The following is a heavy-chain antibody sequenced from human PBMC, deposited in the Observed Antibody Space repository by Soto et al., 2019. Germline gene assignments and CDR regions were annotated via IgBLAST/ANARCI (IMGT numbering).Heavy chain of an antibody. V-gene: IGHV1-2*04. CDR1: GYTFTGYY. D-gene: IGHD5-12*01. CDR3: ARSRSRDGYNGVDYYYYGMDV. Sequence: ASVKVSCKASGYTFTGYYMHWVRQAPGQGLEWMGWINPNSGGTNYAQKFQGWVTMTRDTSISTAYMELSRLRSDDTAVYYCARSRSRDGYNGVDYYYYGMDVWGQGTTVTVSS. CDR2: INPNSGGT. J-gene: IGHJ6*02.